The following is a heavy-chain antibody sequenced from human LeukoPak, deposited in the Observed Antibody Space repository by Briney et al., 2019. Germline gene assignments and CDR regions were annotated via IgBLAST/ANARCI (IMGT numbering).Heavy chain of an antibody. CDR2: ISGSGGST. Sequence: GGSLRLSCAAPGFTLTSYAMSWVPPAPGKGLEWVSAISGSGGSTYYTDSVKGPFTISRDNSKSTLYLQMNSLRAEDTAVYYCAKGTGFSDGYNYGIFDYWGQGTLVTVSS. V-gene: IGHV3-23*01. D-gene: IGHD5-24*01. CDR3: AKGTGFSDGYNYGIFDY. J-gene: IGHJ4*02. CDR1: GFTLTSYA.